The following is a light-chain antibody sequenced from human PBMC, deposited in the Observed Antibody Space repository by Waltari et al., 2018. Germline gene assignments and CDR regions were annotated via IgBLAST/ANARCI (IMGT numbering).Light chain of an antibody. CDR3: QQYNNWWT. CDR1: QSVSNN. V-gene: IGKV3-15*01. Sequence: EIVMTQSPATLSVSPGERATLSCRARQSVSNNLAWYQQKPGQAPRLLIYGASTRATGIAARFSGSGSGTEFTLTISSLQSEDFAVYYCQQYNNWWTFGQGTKVDI. CDR2: GAS. J-gene: IGKJ1*01.